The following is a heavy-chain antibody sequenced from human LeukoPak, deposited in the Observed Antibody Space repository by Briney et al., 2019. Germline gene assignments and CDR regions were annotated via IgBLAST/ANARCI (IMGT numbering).Heavy chain of an antibody. J-gene: IGHJ4*02. CDR1: GFTSSSYE. V-gene: IGHV3-48*03. CDR3: ARVAYSSTWGYFDY. Sequence: PGGSLRLPCAASGFTSSSYEVNWVRQAPGKGLEWVSYISISGSTIYYADSVKGRFTISRDNAKNSLYLQMNSLRAEDTAVYYCARVAYSSTWGYFDYWGQGTLVTVSS. D-gene: IGHD6-13*01. CDR2: ISISGSTI.